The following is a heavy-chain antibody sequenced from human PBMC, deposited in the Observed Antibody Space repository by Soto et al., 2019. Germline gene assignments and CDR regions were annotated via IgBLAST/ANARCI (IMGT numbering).Heavy chain of an antibody. J-gene: IGHJ4*02. CDR1: GFTFSSYS. CDR2: ISGSGGST. Sequence: GGSLILSWAASGFTFSSYSMSWVRQAPGKGLEWVSAISGSGGSTYYADSVKGRFTISRDNSKNTLYLQMNSLRAEDTAVYYCAKGVNCSSWPRFDYWGQGPLVTVSS. V-gene: IGHV3-23*01. CDR3: AKGVNCSSWPRFDY. D-gene: IGHD6-13*01.